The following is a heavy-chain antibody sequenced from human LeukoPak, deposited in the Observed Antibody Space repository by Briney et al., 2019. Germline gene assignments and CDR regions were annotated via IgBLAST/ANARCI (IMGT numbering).Heavy chain of an antibody. CDR1: GGSSSGYY. J-gene: IGHJ5*02. V-gene: IGHV4-34*01. D-gene: IGHD1-26*01. CDR2: INHSGST. CDR3: ARGRRWELLLRGTRFDP. Sequence: SETLSLTCAVYGGSSSGYYWSWIRQPPGKGLEWIGEINHSGSTNYNPSLKSRVTISVDTSKNQFSLKLSSVTAADTAVYYCARGRRWELLLRGTRFDPWGQGTLVTVSS.